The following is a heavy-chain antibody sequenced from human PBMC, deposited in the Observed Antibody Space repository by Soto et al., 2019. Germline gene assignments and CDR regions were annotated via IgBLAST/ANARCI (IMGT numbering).Heavy chain of an antibody. J-gene: IGHJ6*02. V-gene: IGHV3-53*01. CDR3: ARFFADYGLDV. CDR1: GLTVSSNY. CDR2: IYSGGTI. Sequence: SLRLSCASSGLTVSSNYMSWVRQAPGKGLEWVSVIYSGGTIYYADSVKGRFTISRDNSKNSLYLQMDSLRAEDTAVYYCARFFADYGLDVWGQGTTVTVS. D-gene: IGHD3-3*01.